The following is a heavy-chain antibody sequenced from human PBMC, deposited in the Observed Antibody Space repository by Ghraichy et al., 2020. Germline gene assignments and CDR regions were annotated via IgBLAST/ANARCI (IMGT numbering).Heavy chain of an antibody. Sequence: GGSLRLSCAASGFTFSSYSMNWVRQAPGKGLEWVSSISSSSSYIYYADSVKGRFTISRDNAKNSLYLQMNSLRAEDTAVYYCAREIITSSSWYGGEFDYFDYWGQGTLVTVSS. J-gene: IGHJ4*02. V-gene: IGHV3-21*01. CDR1: GFTFSSYS. CDR2: ISSSSSYI. CDR3: AREIITSSSWYGGEFDYFDY. D-gene: IGHD6-13*01.